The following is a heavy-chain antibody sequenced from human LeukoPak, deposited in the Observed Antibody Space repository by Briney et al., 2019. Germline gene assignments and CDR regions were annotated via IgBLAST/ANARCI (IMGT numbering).Heavy chain of an antibody. D-gene: IGHD2-2*02. Sequence: SETLSLTCAVYGGSFSGYYWSWVRQPPGEGLEWIGEINHSGSTNYNPSLKSRVTISVDTSKNQFSLKLSSVTAADTAVYYCASLHNCSSTSCYRGANYWGQGTLVTVSS. CDR3: ASLHNCSSTSCYRGANY. V-gene: IGHV4-34*01. CDR1: GGSFSGYY. J-gene: IGHJ4*02. CDR2: INHSGST.